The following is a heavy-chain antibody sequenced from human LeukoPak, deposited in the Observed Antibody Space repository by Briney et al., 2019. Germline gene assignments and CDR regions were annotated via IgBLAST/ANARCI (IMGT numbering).Heavy chain of an antibody. CDR2: IRNDGRNK. V-gene: IGHV3-30*02. Sequence: GGSLRLSCAASGFTFSSYSMNWVRQAPGKGLEWVAFIRNDGRNKYYADSVKGRFTISRDNSKNTLYLQMKSLRAEDTAVYYCAKDLNYGDLLDYWGQGTLVTVSS. CDR3: AKDLNYGDLLDY. J-gene: IGHJ4*02. CDR1: GFTFSSYS. D-gene: IGHD4-17*01.